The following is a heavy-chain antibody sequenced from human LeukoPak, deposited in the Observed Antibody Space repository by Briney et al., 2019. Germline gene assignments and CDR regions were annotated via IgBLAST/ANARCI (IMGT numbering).Heavy chain of an antibody. CDR1: GVTLINYG. V-gene: IGHV3-23*01. J-gene: IGHJ4*02. CDR3: AKRGVVIRVILVGFHKEAYYFDS. CDR2: ISVGGGST. D-gene: IGHD3-22*01. Sequence: PGGSLRPSCRVSGVTLINYGMSWVRQAPGKGLEWVAGISVGGGSTQYADSAKRPVTIPRDNPKNTLYLQMNGLRAEATAVYFCAKRGVVIRVILVGFHKEAYYFDSWGQGALVTVSS.